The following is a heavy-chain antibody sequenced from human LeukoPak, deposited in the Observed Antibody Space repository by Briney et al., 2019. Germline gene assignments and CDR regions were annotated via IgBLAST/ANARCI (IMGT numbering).Heavy chain of an antibody. D-gene: IGHD5-12*01. J-gene: IGHJ4*02. CDR1: GGSIISTTYY. Sequence: KPSETLSLTCTVSGGSIISTTYYWDWIRQAPGKGLEWVSFISSGGTYIYYTDSVKGRFTISRDNAKNSLFLQMNSLRAEDTAVYFCARAVVGSGYDYFDYWGQGTLVTVSS. V-gene: IGHV3-21*01. CDR3: ARAVVGSGYDYFDY. CDR2: ISSGGTYI.